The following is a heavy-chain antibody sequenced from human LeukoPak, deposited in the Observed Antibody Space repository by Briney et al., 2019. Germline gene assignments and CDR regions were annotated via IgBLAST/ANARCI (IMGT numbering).Heavy chain of an antibody. CDR1: GFTFSSYW. CDR3: VSVGDYGDYANYFVY. J-gene: IGHJ4*02. Sequence: GGSLRLSCAASGFTFSSYWMHWVRQVPGKGLVWVSRINRDGGTTGYSDSVKGRFTISRDNAKNTLYLQMNGLRAEDTAVYYCVSVGDYGDYANYFVYWGQGTLVTVSS. CDR2: INRDGGTT. V-gene: IGHV3-74*01. D-gene: IGHD4-17*01.